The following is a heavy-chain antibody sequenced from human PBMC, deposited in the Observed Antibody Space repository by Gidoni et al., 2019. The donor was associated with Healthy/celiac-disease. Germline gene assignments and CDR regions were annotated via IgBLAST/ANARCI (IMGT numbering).Heavy chain of an antibody. CDR3: ASGGLQPYYYYGMDV. Sequence: QEQLVQSGADVKKHGASVKVSCKASGYTVTSYYMHWVLQAPGQGLEWMGLINPSGGSTSYAQKFQGRATMNKDTSTITVYMELSSLRSEDTAVYYCASGGLQPYYYYGMDVWGQGTTVTVSS. D-gene: IGHD2-15*01. V-gene: IGHV1-46*01. CDR2: INPSGGST. CDR1: GYTVTSYY. J-gene: IGHJ6*02.